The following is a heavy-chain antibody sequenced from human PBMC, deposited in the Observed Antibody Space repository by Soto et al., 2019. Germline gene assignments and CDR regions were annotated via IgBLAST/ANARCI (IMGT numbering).Heavy chain of an antibody. CDR1: GFTFSNFV. V-gene: IGHV3-30*04. CDR3: ARERAIAATGIFYY. J-gene: IGHJ4*02. D-gene: IGHD6-13*01. Sequence: QVQLVESGGGVVQPGGSLRLSCAASGFTFSNFVMHWVRQAPGKGLEWVAATSYDGKNKDHADSVKGRFTISRDNSKHTLYLQMNSLRHEDTAVYFCARERAIAATGIFYYWGQGTLVTVSS. CDR2: TSYDGKNK.